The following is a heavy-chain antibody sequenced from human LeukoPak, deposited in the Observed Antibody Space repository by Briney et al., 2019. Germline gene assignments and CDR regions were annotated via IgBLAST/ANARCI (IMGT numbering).Heavy chain of an antibody. D-gene: IGHD3-22*01. J-gene: IGHJ4*02. Sequence: GSLRLSCAASGFTFSSYSMNWVRQAPGKGLEWIGSIYYSGSMYYNPSLKSRVTMSVDTSKNQLSLKLSSVTAADTAVYYCAREHYYYDSSGYYSDYFDYWGQGTLVTVSS. CDR2: IYYSGSM. V-gene: IGHV4-39*07. CDR1: GFTFSSYS. CDR3: AREHYYYDSSGYYSDYFDY.